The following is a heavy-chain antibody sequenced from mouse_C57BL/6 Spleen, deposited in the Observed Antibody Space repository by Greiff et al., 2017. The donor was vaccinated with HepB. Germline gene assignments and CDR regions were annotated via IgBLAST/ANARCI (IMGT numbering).Heavy chain of an antibody. V-gene: IGHV5-4*01. CDR1: GFTFSSYA. D-gene: IGHD2-5*01. J-gene: IGHJ4*01. CDR3: ARDNDSKAMDY. Sequence: EVKLMESGGGLVKPGGSLKLSCAASGFTFSSYAMSWVRQTPEKRLEWVATISDGGSYTYYPDNVKGRFTISRDNAKNNLYLQMSHLKSEDTAMYYCARDNDSKAMDYWGQGTSVTVSS. CDR2: ISDGGSYT.